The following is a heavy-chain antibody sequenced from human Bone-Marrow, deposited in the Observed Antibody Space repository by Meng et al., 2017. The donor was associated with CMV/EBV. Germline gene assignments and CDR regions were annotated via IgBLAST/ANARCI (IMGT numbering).Heavy chain of an antibody. V-gene: IGHV4-4*07. Sequence: QVQRQESGSGLVMPAETLSLACTVSGGSIISYYWSWIRQPAGKGLEWIGRIYTSGSTNYNPSLKSRVTMSVDTSKNQFSLKLSSVTAADTAVYYCASELGGGDYAYWGQGTLVTVSS. D-gene: IGHD4-17*01. CDR3: ASELGGGDYAY. J-gene: IGHJ4*02. CDR2: IYTSGST. CDR1: GGSIISYY.